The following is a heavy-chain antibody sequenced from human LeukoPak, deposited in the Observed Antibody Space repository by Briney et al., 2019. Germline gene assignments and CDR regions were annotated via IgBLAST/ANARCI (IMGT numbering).Heavy chain of an antibody. CDR2: IYSSGYT. CDR1: SGSMNKYQ. D-gene: IGHD6-6*01. Sequence: SETLSLTCTVSSGSMNKYQWNWIRQSAGKGLEWIGRIYSSGYTDYNSSLKGRITMSLDTSKNQFSLKLTSVSAADTAVYYCAKGVEYNRSSDNILFEYLGQGSLVIVSS. J-gene: IGHJ4*02. V-gene: IGHV4-4*07. CDR3: AKGVEYNRSSDNILFEY.